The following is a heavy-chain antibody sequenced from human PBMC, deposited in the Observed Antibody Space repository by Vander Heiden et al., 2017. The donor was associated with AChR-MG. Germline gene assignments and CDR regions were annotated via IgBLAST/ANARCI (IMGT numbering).Heavy chain of an antibody. D-gene: IGHD6-13*01. V-gene: IGHV1-69*04. CDR2: IIPILGIA. CDR1: GGTFSSYA. Sequence: QVQLVQSGAEVKKPGSSVQVSCKASGGTFSSYAISWVRQAPGQGLEWMGRIIPILGIANYAQKFQGRVTITADKSTSTAYMELSSLRSEDTAVYYCARDKNTPPGIAAAGPQRPGLEGSNGMDVWGQGTTVTDSS. CDR3: ARDKNTPPGIAAAGPQRPGLEGSNGMDV. J-gene: IGHJ6*02.